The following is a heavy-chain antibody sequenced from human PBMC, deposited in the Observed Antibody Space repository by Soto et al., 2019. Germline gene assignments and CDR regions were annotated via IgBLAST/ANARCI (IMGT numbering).Heavy chain of an antibody. CDR3: AKGYCSTTSCSFDY. Sequence: GGSLRLSCAASGFTFTNFAMNWVRQAPGKGLEWVSVISGSADTAYNADSVKGRFTISRDNSKNTVYLQMNSLRAEDTARYYCAKGYCSTTSCSFDYWGQGIMVTVSS. CDR2: ISGSADTA. V-gene: IGHV3-23*01. D-gene: IGHD2-2*01. CDR1: GFTFTNFA. J-gene: IGHJ4*02.